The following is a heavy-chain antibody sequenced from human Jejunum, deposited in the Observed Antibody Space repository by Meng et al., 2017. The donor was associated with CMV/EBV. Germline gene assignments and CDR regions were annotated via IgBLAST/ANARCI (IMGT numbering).Heavy chain of an antibody. CDR2: IKSKSDGGTT. CDR3: TTSPRGNY. V-gene: IGHV3-15*01. J-gene: IGHJ4*02. D-gene: IGHD3-16*01. CDR1: GFTFSNAW. Sequence: EETRSGSGGGLVKPGGYLRLSCEGSGFTFSNAWMSWVRQAPGKGLEWVGRIKSKSDGGTTDYAAPVKGRFTISRDDSKNTLYLQMNNLKTEDTAVFYCTTSPRGNYWGQGTLVTVSS.